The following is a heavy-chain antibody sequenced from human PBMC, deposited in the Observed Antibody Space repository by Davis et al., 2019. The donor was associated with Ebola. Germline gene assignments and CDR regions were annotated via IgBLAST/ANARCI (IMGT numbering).Heavy chain of an antibody. V-gene: IGHV1-18*01. D-gene: IGHD2-15*01. CDR2: ISAYNGNT. Sequence: ASVKVSCKASGYTFTTYGITWVRQAPGQGLEWMGWISAYNGNTNYAQKLQGRVTMTTDTSTSTSYMELRSLRSDDTAVYYFARGGCSGGSCYSADYWGQGTLVTVSS. J-gene: IGHJ4*02. CDR3: ARGGCSGGSCYSADY. CDR1: GYTFTTYG.